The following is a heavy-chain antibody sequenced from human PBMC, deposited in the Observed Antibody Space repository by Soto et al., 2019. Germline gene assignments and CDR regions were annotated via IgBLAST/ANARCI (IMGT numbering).Heavy chain of an antibody. CDR3: ARAQTKWLNDAYDL. V-gene: IGHV1-18*01. J-gene: IGHJ3*01. CDR1: GYTFMHYD. D-gene: IGHD2-8*01. Sequence: QVQLVQSGADVKKPGASVKLSCKASGYTFMHYDIGWVRQAPGQGPEWLGRISPSTGKADYPQKFQGRVTMTTDTSTTTAYMEMRSLRPADTAVYYWARAQTKWLNDAYDLWGQGTMVTVSS. CDR2: ISPSTGKA.